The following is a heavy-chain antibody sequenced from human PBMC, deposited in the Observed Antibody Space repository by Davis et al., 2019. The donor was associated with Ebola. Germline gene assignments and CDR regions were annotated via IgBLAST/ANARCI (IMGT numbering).Heavy chain of an antibody. CDR2: IYSGGST. D-gene: IGHD1-26*01. CDR3: AREAYSGTLRFDY. CDR1: GFTVSSNY. J-gene: IGHJ4*02. V-gene: IGHV3-66*01. Sequence: GESLKISCAASGFTVSSNYMSWVRQAPGKGLEWVSVIYSGGSTYYADSVKGRFTISRDNSKNTLYLQMNSLRAEDTAVYYCAREAYSGTLRFDYWGQGTLVTVSS.